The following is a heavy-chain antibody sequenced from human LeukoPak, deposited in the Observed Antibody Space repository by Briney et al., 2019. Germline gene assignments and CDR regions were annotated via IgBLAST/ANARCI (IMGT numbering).Heavy chain of an antibody. CDR3: ARTEYNA. J-gene: IGHJ4*02. V-gene: IGHV3-66*02. CDR2: IYSDGST. D-gene: IGHD1-1*01. Sequence: GGSLRLSCAASGISVSSNYMNWVRQAPGKGLEWVSVIYSDGSTYYADSVKGQFTISRDNSKNTLYLQMNSLRVEDTAVYYCARTEYNAWGQGTLVTVSS. CDR1: GISVSSNY.